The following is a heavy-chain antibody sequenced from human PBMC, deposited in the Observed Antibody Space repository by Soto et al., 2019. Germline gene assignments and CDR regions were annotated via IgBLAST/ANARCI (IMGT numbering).Heavy chain of an antibody. CDR1: GFTFSSYA. Sequence: EVQLLESGGGLVQPGGSLRLSCAASGFTFSSYAMSWVRQAPGKELEWVSAISGSGGSTYYADSVKGRFTISRDNSKNTRYLQMNSLRAEDTAVYYCANTPPGIAAAGIMVSWGQGTLVTVSS. CDR2: ISGSGGST. V-gene: IGHV3-23*01. J-gene: IGHJ4*02. CDR3: ANTPPGIAAAGIMVS. D-gene: IGHD6-13*01.